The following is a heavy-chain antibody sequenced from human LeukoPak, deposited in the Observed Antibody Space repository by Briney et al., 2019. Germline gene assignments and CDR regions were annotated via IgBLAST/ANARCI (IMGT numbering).Heavy chain of an antibody. CDR2: IDPGDSFT. Sequence: GESLKISCKGSGYSFTTYWISWVRQMPGKGLEWMGRIDPGDSFTKYSPSFQGHVTISTDKSINTVYLHWSSLEASDTAMYYCAAHREATIGQFDYWGQGTLVTVSS. CDR1: GYSFTTYW. D-gene: IGHD5-12*01. CDR3: AAHREATIGQFDY. V-gene: IGHV5-10-1*01. J-gene: IGHJ4*02.